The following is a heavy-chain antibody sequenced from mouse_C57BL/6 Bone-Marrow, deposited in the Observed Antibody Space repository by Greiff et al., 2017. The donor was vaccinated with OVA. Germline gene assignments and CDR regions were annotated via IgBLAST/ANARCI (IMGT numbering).Heavy chain of an antibody. J-gene: IGHJ2*01. CDR2: IFPGSGST. V-gene: IGHV1-75*01. CDR3: ARGDYGSRRSYYFDY. CDR1: GYTFTDYY. D-gene: IGHD1-1*01. Sequence: QVQLQQSGPELVKPGASVKISCKASGYTFTDYYINWVKQRPGQGLEWIGWIFPGSGSTYYNEKFKGKATLTVDKSSSTAYMLLSSLTSEDSAVYFCARGDYGSRRSYYFDYWGQGTTLTVSS.